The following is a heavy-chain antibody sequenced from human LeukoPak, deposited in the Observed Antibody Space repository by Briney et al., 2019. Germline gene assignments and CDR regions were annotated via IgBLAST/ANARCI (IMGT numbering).Heavy chain of an antibody. J-gene: IGHJ4*02. CDR1: GFSLSTSGMC. Sequence: ASGPTLVNPTQTLTLTCTFSGFSLSTSGMCVSWIRQPPGKALEWLARIDWDDDKYYNTSLKTRLTISKDTSKNQVVLTMTNMDPVDTATYYCARMRALTAANTYYFDYWGQGTLVTVSS. CDR3: ARMRALTAANTYYFDY. D-gene: IGHD7-27*01. CDR2: IDWDDDK. V-gene: IGHV2-70*11.